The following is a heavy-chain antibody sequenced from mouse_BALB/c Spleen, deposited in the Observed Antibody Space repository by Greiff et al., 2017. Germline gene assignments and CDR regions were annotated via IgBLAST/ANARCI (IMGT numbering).Heavy chain of an antibody. D-gene: IGHD1-1*01. V-gene: IGHV1-84*02. CDR2: IYPGSGNT. Sequence: LVESGPELVKPGASVKISCKASGYTFTDYYINWVKQKPGQGLEWIGWIYPGSGNTKYNEKFKGKATLTVDTSSSTAYMQLSSLTSEDTAVYFCARSRYYGSDAMDYWGQGTSVTVSS. CDR3: ARSRYYGSDAMDY. J-gene: IGHJ4*01. CDR1: GYTFTDYY.